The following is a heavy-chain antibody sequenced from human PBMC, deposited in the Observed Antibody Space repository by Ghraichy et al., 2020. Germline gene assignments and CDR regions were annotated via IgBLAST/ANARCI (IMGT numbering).Heavy chain of an antibody. CDR3: ARVDITGTTDYYYYSGMDV. Sequence: ASXKVSCKPSGYTFTSHGITWVRQAPGQGLEWMGWISAYNGNTNYAQKFQGRVTMTTDTSTSTAYMELRSLRSDDTAVYYCARVDITGTTDYYYYSGMDVWGXXTTVTVSS. CDR1: GYTFTSHG. V-gene: IGHV1-18*01. CDR2: ISAYNGNT. D-gene: IGHD1-7*01. J-gene: IGHJ6*04.